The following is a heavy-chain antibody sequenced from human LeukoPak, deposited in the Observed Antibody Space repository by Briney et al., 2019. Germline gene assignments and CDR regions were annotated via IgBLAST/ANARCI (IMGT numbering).Heavy chain of an antibody. D-gene: IGHD3-22*01. J-gene: IGHJ4*02. CDR3: AKDPNSSGYYTAFDY. CDR2: MSGSGGTS. Sequence: GGSLRLSCAASGFTFSSYAMSCVRQAPGKGLEWVSAMSGSGGTSDYADSVKGRFTISRDNSKNTLYLQMNSLRAEDTAVYYCAKDPNSSGYYTAFDYWGQGTLVTVSS. V-gene: IGHV3-23*01. CDR1: GFTFSSYA.